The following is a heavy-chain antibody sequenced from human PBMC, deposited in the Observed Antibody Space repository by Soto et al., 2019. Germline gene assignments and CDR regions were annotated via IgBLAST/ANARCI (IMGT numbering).Heavy chain of an antibody. CDR3: ARWSYLDY. CDR1: GFSFGSYS. D-gene: IGHD3-3*01. Sequence: GGSLSLSCAASGFSFGSYSLSWVRQAPGKGLEWVSTISGSDGKTFYADSVKGRFSISRDTSQNTLHLQMNSLRADDTAIYYCARWSYLDYWGQGTRVTVSA. CDR2: ISGSDGKT. J-gene: IGHJ4*02. V-gene: IGHV3-23*01.